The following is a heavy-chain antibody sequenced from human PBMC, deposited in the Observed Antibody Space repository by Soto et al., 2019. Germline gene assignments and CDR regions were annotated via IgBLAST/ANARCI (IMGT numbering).Heavy chain of an antibody. Sequence: GGSLRLSCAASGFTFGDYTMHWVRQAPGKGLEWVSLISWDGGSTYYADSVKGRFTISRDNSKNSLYLQMNSLRTEDTALYYCAKDIYPPRRYYDSSGLFDYWGQGTLVTVSS. CDR2: ISWDGGST. D-gene: IGHD3-22*01. V-gene: IGHV3-43*01. CDR3: AKDIYPPRRYYDSSGLFDY. CDR1: GFTFGDYT. J-gene: IGHJ4*02.